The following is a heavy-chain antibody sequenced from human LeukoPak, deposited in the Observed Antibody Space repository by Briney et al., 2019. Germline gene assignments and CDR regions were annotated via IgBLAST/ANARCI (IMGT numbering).Heavy chain of an antibody. CDR1: GFTVSSNY. J-gene: IGHJ4*02. Sequence: GGSLRLSCAASGFTVSSNYMSWVRQAPGKGLEWVSAISGSGGSTYYADSVKGRFTISRDNSKNTLYLQMNSLRAEDTAVYYCAKDTAVAGGYYFDYWGQGTLVTVSS. D-gene: IGHD6-19*01. CDR3: AKDTAVAGGYYFDY. CDR2: ISGSGGST. V-gene: IGHV3-23*01.